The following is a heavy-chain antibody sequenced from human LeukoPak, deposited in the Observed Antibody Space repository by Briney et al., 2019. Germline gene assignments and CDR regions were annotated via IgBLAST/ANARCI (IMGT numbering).Heavy chain of an antibody. V-gene: IGHV3-7*01. D-gene: IGHD3-3*01. J-gene: IGHJ3*02. CDR1: GFTFSSYW. CDR2: IKQDGSEK. Sequence: QTGGSLRLSCAASGFTFSSYWMSWVRQAPGKGLEWVANIKQDGSEKYYVDSVKGRFTISRDNAKNSLYLQMNSLRAEDTAVYYCARDQGGYYDFCSGYPHDAFDIWGQGTMVTVSS. CDR3: ARDQGGYYDFCSGYPHDAFDI.